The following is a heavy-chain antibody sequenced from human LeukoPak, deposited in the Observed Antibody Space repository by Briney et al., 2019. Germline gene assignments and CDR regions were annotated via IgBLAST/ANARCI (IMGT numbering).Heavy chain of an antibody. CDR2: IYYSGST. CDR3: ARVKSGDWFDP. D-gene: IGHD1-26*01. Sequence: SETLSLTCTVSGGSISSYYWSWIRQPPGKGLEWIGYIYYSGSTNYNPSLKSRVTISVDTSKNQFSLKLSSVTAADTAVYYCARVKSGDWFDPWGQGTPVTVSS. CDR1: GGSISSYY. V-gene: IGHV4-59*01. J-gene: IGHJ5*02.